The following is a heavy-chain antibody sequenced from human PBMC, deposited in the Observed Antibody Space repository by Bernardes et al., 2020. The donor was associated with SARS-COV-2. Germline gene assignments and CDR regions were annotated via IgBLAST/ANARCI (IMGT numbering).Heavy chain of an antibody. D-gene: IGHD2-21*01. CDR3: ARTFYYDRGGDSVFDQ. CDR2: ISPKSGAT. Sequence: ASVKVSCKASGYTFTSYGINWLRQAPGQGFEWMGWISPKSGATNYAQKFQGRVTMTRDTSITTDYMELSRLRSDDTAVYYCARTFYYDRGGDSVFDQWGQGTLVTVSS. J-gene: IGHJ4*02. V-gene: IGHV1-2*02. CDR1: GYTFTSYG.